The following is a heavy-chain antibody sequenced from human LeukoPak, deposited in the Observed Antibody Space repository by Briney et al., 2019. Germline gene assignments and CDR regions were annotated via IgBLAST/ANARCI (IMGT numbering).Heavy chain of an antibody. J-gene: IGHJ5*02. V-gene: IGHV1-2*04. CDR2: INPNSGGT. D-gene: IGHD2-2*01. Sequence: ASVKVSCKASGYTFTGYYMRWVRQAPGQGLEWMRWINPNSGGTNYAQKFQGWVTMTRDTSISTAYMELSRLRSDDTAVYYCARDRASENCSSTSCYYYNWFDPWGQGTLVTVSS. CDR1: GYTFTGYY. CDR3: ARDRASENCSSTSCYYYNWFDP.